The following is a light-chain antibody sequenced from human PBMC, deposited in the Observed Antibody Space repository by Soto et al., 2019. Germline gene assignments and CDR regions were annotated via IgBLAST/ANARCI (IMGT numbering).Light chain of an antibody. CDR2: DAS. J-gene: IGKJ1*01. CDR1: QSVRSW. V-gene: IGKV1-5*01. CDR3: QQYEAFSGT. Sequence: DIQMTQSPSSLSASVGDRVTIACQSSQSVRSWLAWYQQKPGEAPKLLIYDASALPRGVPSRFSGSGSGTKFTLTIASLQPDDFATYYCQQYEAFSGTFGPGTEVEI.